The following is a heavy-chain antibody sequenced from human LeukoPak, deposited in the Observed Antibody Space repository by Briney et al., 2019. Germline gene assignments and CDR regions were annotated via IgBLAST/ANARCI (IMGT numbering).Heavy chain of an antibody. CDR2: INVSGGST. D-gene: IGHD6-13*01. CDR1: GFTFSNYA. CDR3: ARDRDSSGSWEVNFDH. Sequence: GGSLRLSCAASGFTFSNYAMSWVRQAPGKRLEWVSGINVSGGSTFYADSVRGRFTISRDNSKNTLYLQMNSLRAEDTAVYYCARDRDSSGSWEVNFDHWGQGTLVAVSS. J-gene: IGHJ4*02. V-gene: IGHV3-23*01.